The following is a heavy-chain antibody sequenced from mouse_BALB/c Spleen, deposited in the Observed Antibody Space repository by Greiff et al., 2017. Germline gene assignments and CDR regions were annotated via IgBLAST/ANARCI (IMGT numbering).Heavy chain of an antibody. D-gene: IGHD6-1*01. J-gene: IGHJ2*01. Sequence: EVMLVESGGDLVKPGGSLKLSCAASGFTFSSYGMSWVRQTPDKRLEWVATISSGGSYTYYPDSVKGRFTISRDNAKNTQYLQMSSLKSEDTAMYYCARQAGDYWGQGTTLTVSS. CDR2: ISSGGSYT. V-gene: IGHV5-6*02. CDR3: ARQAGDY. CDR1: GFTFSSYG.